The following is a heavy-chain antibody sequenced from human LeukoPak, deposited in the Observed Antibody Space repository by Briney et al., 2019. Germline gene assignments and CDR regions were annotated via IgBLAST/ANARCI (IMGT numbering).Heavy chain of an antibody. CDR3: ARHHGSSPKAFDI. V-gene: IGHV5-51*01. J-gene: IGHJ3*02. Sequence: GGSLKISCKGSGYSFTSYWIGWVRQMPGKGLEWRGITYPGDSDTRYSPSFQGQVTISADKSITTAYLQWSSLKASDTAMYYCARHHGSSPKAFDIWGQGTMVTVSS. CDR1: GYSFTSYW. CDR2: TYPGDSDT. D-gene: IGHD2-2*03.